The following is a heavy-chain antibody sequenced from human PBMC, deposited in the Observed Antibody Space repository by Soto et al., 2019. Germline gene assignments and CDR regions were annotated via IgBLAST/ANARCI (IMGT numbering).Heavy chain of an antibody. D-gene: IGHD4-17*01. CDR3: ARSPDYGDYGSFYYYYGMDV. V-gene: IGHV3-11*06. CDR2: ISSSSSYT. J-gene: IGHJ6*02. CDR1: GFTFSDYY. Sequence: QVQLVESGGGLVKPGGSLRLSCAASGFTFSDYYMSWIRQAPGKGLEWVSYISSSSSYTNYADSVKGRFTISRDNAKNSLYLQMDSLRAEDTAVYYCARSPDYGDYGSFYYYYGMDVWGQGTTVTVSS.